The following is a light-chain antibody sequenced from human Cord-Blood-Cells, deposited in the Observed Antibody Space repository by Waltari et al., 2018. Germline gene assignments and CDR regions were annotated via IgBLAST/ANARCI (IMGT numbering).Light chain of an antibody. V-gene: IGLV2-23*01. CDR3: CSYAGSSTWV. CDR1: SSDVGSYNL. CDR2: EGS. J-gene: IGLJ3*02. Sequence: QSALTQPASVSGSPGPSITISCTGTSSDVGSYNLVSWYQHHPGKAPKLMIYEGSKRPSGVSNRFSGSKSGNTASLTISGLQAEDEADYYCCSYAGSSTWVFGGGTKLTVL.